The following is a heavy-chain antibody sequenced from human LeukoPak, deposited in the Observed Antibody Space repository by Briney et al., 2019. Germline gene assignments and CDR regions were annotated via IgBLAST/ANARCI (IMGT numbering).Heavy chain of an antibody. V-gene: IGHV4-39*07. CDR2: IYYSGST. CDR3: ARGIYSYGSLWGQGGYFDY. Sequence: PSETLSLTCTVSGGSISSSSYYWGWIRQPPGKGLEWIGSIYYSGSTYYNPSPKSRVTISVDTSKNQFSLKLSSVTAADTAVYYCARGIYSYGSLWGQGGYFDYWGQGTLVTVSS. CDR1: GGSISSSSYY. D-gene: IGHD5-18*01. J-gene: IGHJ4*02.